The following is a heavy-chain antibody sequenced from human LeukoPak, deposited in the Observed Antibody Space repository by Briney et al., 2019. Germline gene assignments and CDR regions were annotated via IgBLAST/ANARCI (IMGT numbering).Heavy chain of an antibody. V-gene: IGHV3-21*01. CDR1: GFTFSSYS. CDR2: ISSSSSYI. J-gene: IGHJ3*02. Sequence: GGSLRLSCAASGFTFSSYSMNWVRQAPGKGLEWVSSISSSSSYIYYADSVEGRFTISRDNAKNSLYLQMNSLRAEDTAVYYCARLNTDDAFDIWGQGTMVTVSS. D-gene: IGHD2-8*02. CDR3: ARLNTDDAFDI.